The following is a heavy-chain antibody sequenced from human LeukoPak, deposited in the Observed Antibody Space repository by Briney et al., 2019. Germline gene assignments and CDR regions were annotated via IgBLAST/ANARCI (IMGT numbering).Heavy chain of an antibody. CDR1: GGSITNYY. CDR2: VSYSGST. J-gene: IGHJ4*02. CDR3: ARHGSSSSCYSP. V-gene: IGHV4-59*08. Sequence: SETLSLTCTVSGGSITNYYWSWIRRPPGKGLEWLGYVSYSGSTNYNPSLKSRVTISVDTSKNQFSLNLTSVTAADTAVYYCARHGSSSSCYSPWGQGTLVTVSS. D-gene: IGHD2-2*02.